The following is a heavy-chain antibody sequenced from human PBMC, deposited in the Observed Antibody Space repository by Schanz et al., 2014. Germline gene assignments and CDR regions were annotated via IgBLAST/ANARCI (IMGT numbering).Heavy chain of an antibody. CDR2: INSVGSNT. J-gene: IGHJ5*01. Sequence: EVQLVESGGGVVQPGGSLRLSCAASGFTFSSHWMHWVRQDPGKGLVWVARINSVGSNTDYADSVTGRFTISRDNAKNTLYLQMNSLRAEDTAVYYCAKTPREYCNYDNCPNWFDSWGQGTLVTASS. V-gene: IGHV3-74*02. CDR1: GFTFSSHW. CDR3: AKTPREYCNYDNCPNWFDS. D-gene: IGHD2-15*01.